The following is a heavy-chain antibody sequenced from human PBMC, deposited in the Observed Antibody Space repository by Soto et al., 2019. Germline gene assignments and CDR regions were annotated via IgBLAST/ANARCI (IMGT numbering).Heavy chain of an antibody. V-gene: IGHV3-74*01. CDR1: GFTFSTYW. CDR2: ISSDGSST. D-gene: IGHD2-15*01. CDR3: ARATGSNNPFAS. J-gene: IGHJ4*02. Sequence: PGGSLRLSCAASGFTFSTYWMHWVRQGPGRGLVWVSRISSDGSSTTYADSVKGRFTTSRDNARNTLYLQMDSLRAEDTAIYYCARATGSNNPFASWGQGTLVTVSS.